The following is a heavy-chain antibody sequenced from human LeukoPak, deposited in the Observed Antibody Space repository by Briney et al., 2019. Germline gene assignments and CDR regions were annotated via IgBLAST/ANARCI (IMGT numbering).Heavy chain of an antibody. J-gene: IGHJ4*02. D-gene: IGHD5-24*01. Sequence: SETLSLTCTVSGGSISSYYWSWVRQPPGKGLERLGYIYHTGSTKYNHSLKSRVTISLDTSKNQFSLKLSSVTAADTAVYYCAAFRDGYNWHLDSWGQGTLVTVSS. CDR3: AAFRDGYNWHLDS. V-gene: IGHV4-59*01. CDR1: GGSISSYY. CDR2: IYHTGST.